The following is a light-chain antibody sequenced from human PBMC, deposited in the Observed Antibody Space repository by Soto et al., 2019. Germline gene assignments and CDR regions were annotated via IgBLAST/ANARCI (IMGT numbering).Light chain of an antibody. V-gene: IGKV3-20*01. CDR3: QQYSNSLYT. CDR2: GAS. Sequence: EIVLTQSPGTLSLSPGDRATLSCRASQSVSSSYLAWYQQKPGQAPRLLIYGASSRATGIPDRFSGSGSGTDFTLTISRLEPEDFAVYYCQQYSNSLYTFGQGTKLEIK. J-gene: IGKJ2*01. CDR1: QSVSSSY.